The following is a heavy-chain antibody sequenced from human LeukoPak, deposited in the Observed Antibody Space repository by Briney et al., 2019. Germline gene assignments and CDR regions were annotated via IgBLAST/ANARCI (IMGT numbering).Heavy chain of an antibody. D-gene: IGHD1-26*01. CDR1: GFTFSSYA. J-gene: IGHJ4*02. Sequence: GRSLRLSCAASGFTFSSYAMHWVRQAPGKGLEWVAVISYDGSNKYYADSVKGRFTISRDNAKNSLYLQMNSLRAEDTALYYCARESGGSYYGTSDYWGQGTLVTVSS. CDR2: ISYDGSNK. CDR3: ARESGGSYYGTSDY. V-gene: IGHV3-30*04.